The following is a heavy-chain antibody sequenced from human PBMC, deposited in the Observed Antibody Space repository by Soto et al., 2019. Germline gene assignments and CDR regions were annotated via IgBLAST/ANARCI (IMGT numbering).Heavy chain of an antibody. CDR1: GYTFTSYA. D-gene: IGHD2-21*02. J-gene: IGHJ4*02. CDR3: ARSIVVVTALDY. V-gene: IGHV1-3*05. Sequence: QVQLVQSGAEEKKPGASVKVSCKASGYTFTSYAMHWVRQAPGQRLEWMGWINAGNGNTKYSQKFQGRVTSTRDTSAITAYMELSSLGSEDTAVYYCARSIVVVTALDYWGQGTLVTVSS. CDR2: INAGNGNT.